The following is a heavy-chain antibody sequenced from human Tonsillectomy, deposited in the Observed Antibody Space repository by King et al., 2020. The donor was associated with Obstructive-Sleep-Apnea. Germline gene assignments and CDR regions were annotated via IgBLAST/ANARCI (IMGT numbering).Heavy chain of an antibody. CDR2: TSHDGTNK. Sequence: VQLVESGGGVVQPGGSLRLSCAASGFTFSTSPMHWVRQAPGKGLEWGAVTSHDGTNKYYVDSVKGRFTISRDDTKNTLYLQMNSLRAEDSAVYYCAKDVFGSIDYWGQGTLVTVSS. CDR3: AKDVFGSIDY. J-gene: IGHJ4*02. V-gene: IGHV3-30*04. CDR1: GFTFSTSP. D-gene: IGHD3-10*01.